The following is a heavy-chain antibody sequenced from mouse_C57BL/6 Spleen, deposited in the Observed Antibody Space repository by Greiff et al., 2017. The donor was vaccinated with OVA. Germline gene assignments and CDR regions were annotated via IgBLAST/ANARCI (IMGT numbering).Heavy chain of an antibody. Sequence: QVQLQQSGAELVMPGASVKLSCKASGYTFTSYWMHWVKQRPGQGLEWIGEIDPSDSYTNYNQKFKGKSTLTVDKSSSTAYMQLSSLTSEDSAVYYCARLGGNGDYWGQGTTLTVSS. V-gene: IGHV1-69*01. CDR1: GYTFTSYW. J-gene: IGHJ2*01. CDR3: ARLGGNGDY. CDR2: IDPSDSYT. D-gene: IGHD2-1*01.